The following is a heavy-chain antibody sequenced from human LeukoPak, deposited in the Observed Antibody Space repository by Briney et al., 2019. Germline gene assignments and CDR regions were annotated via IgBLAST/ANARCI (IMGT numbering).Heavy chain of an antibody. CDR1: GFTFSSYD. CDR3: ARAHYYGSGSYPHYYGMDV. D-gene: IGHD3-10*01. Sequence: GGSLRLSCAASGFTFSSYDMHWVRQATGKGLEWVSAIGTAGDTYYPGSVKGRFTISRENAKNSLYLQMDSLRAGDTAVYYCARAHYYGSGSYPHYYGMDVWGQGTTVTVSS. CDR2: IGTAGDT. V-gene: IGHV3-13*01. J-gene: IGHJ6*02.